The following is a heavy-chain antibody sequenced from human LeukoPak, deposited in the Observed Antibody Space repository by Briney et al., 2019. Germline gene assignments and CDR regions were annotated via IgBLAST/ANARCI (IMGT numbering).Heavy chain of an antibody. CDR1: GGSISSGSYF. Sequence: SETLSLTCTVSGGSISSGSYFWTWIRQPAGKGLERIGRINTSGSTNYTPSLTSRVTISVDTSKNQFSLRLSSVTAADTAVFYCAREGYTSSWYSGYYYFDYWGQGTLVTVSS. D-gene: IGHD6-13*01. CDR2: INTSGST. CDR3: AREGYTSSWYSGYYYFDY. V-gene: IGHV4-61*02. J-gene: IGHJ4*02.